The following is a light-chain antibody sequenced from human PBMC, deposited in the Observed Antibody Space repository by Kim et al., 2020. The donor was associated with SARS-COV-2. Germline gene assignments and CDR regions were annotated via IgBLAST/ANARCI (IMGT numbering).Light chain of an antibody. J-gene: IGLJ1*01. CDR1: KLGDKY. CDR2: QDK. V-gene: IGLV3-1*01. Sequence: SYELTQPPSVSVSPGQTASITCSGYKLGDKYVSWYQQKPGQSPVVVIYQDKQRPSGIPERFSGSNSGNTATLTITGTQAMDEADYYCQAWDSSTQNYVFG. CDR3: QAWDSSTQNYV.